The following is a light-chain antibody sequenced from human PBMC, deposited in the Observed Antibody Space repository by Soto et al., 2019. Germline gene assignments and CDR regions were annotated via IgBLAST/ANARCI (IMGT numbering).Light chain of an antibody. CDR1: QSVSYW. Sequence: DIQMIQSPSTLSASVGDRVTFTCRASQSVSYWLAWYQQKPGKAPKLLIYKASSLESGVSSRFSGSASGTEFTFTISSLQPDDFATYYCQQYNSYPYTFGQGTKLEIK. J-gene: IGKJ2*01. V-gene: IGKV1-5*03. CDR3: QQYNSYPYT. CDR2: KAS.